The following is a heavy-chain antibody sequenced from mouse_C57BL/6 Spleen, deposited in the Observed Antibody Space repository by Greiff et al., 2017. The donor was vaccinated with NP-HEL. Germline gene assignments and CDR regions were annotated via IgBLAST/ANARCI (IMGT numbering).Heavy chain of an antibody. Sequence: QGQLQQPGAELVMPGASVKLSCKASGYTFTSYWMHWVKQRPGQGLEWIGEIDPSDSYTNYNQKFKGKSTLTVDKSSSTAYMQLSSLTSEDSAVYYCARNGYDGWFAYWGQGTLVTVSA. CDR2: IDPSDSYT. CDR3: ARNGYDGWFAY. V-gene: IGHV1-69*01. D-gene: IGHD2-2*01. CDR1: GYTFTSYW. J-gene: IGHJ3*01.